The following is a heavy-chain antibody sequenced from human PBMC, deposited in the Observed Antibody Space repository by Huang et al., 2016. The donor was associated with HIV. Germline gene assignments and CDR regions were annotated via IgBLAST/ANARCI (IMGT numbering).Heavy chain of an antibody. V-gene: IGHV4-39*01. CDR1: GGSISGSRYY. CDR3: ARGQSGPSQWLASLGNYYYYMDV. CDR2: IYYRGDT. J-gene: IGHJ6*03. D-gene: IGHD6-19*01. Sequence: QLQLQESGPGPVKPSATLSLTCSVSGGSISGSRYYWGWIRQPPGKGVEWIGSIYYRGDTHYRPSLKSRVTISVDTSKNQFSLKFRSVTAADTAVYYCARGQSGPSQWLASLGNYYYYMDVWGKGTTVTVSS.